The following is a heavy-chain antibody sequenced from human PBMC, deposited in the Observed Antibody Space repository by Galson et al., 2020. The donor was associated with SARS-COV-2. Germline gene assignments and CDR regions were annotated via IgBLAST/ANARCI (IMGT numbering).Heavy chain of an antibody. Sequence: GSLRLSCAASGFNFNTYAMHWVRQAPGKGLEWEALISYDGSNEYYADSVRSRFTISRDNSKSKDTLYLQMNSLRSEDTAVYYCARGLSGTYYYFDSWGQGTLVTVSS. V-gene: IGHV3-30-3*01. D-gene: IGHD1-26*01. CDR3: ARGLSGTYYYFDS. CDR1: GFNFNTYA. J-gene: IGHJ4*02. CDR2: ISYDGSNE.